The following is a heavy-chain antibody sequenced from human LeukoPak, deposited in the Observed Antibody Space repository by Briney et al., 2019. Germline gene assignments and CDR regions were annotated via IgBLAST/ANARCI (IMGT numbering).Heavy chain of an antibody. J-gene: IGHJ4*02. D-gene: IGHD1-26*01. Sequence: GGSLKLSCAASGFTFSGSAMHWVRQASGKGLEWVGRIRSKANSYATAYAASVKGRFTISRDDSKNTAYLQMNSLKTEDTAVYYCTRHLYSGSHGDYWGQGTLVTVSS. CDR3: TRHLYSGSHGDY. CDR1: GFTFSGSA. CDR2: IRSKANSYAT. V-gene: IGHV3-73*01.